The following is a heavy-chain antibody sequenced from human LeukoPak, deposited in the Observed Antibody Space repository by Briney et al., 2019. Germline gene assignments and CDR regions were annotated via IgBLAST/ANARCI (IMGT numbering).Heavy chain of an antibody. D-gene: IGHD6-19*01. CDR3: ARDAVDIAVAGTFDY. CDR2: ISAYNGNT. CDR1: GYTFTSYG. V-gene: IGHV1-18*01. Sequence: ASVKVSCKASGYTFTSYGISWVRQAPGQGLEWMGWISAYNGNTNYAQKLQGRVTMTTDTSTSTAYMELSRLRSDDTAVYYCARDAVDIAVAGTFDYWGQGTPVTVSS. J-gene: IGHJ4*02.